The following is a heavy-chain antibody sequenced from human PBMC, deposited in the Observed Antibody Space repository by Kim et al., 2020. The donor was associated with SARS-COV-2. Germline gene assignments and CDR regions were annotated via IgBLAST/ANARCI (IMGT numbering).Heavy chain of an antibody. J-gene: IGHJ4*02. Sequence: ADSVKGRFTISRDNSKNTLYLQMNSLRGEDTAVYYCAKDTASSSWYYFDYWGQGTLVTVSS. D-gene: IGHD6-13*01. CDR3: AKDTASSSWYYFDY. V-gene: IGHV3-23*01.